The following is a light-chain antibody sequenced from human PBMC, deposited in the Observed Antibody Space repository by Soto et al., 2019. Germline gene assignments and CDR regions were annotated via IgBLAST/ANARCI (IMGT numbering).Light chain of an antibody. Sequence: EVVLTQSPGTLSLSPGEGATLSCRASQPVNSNYLAWYQQKPGQAPRLVISGTSNRATGIPDRFSGTGSGTDLTLIIRRLEPEDFAMYYCQQYGNSLTFGGGTQV. V-gene: IGKV3-20*01. CDR2: GTS. CDR3: QQYGNSLT. CDR1: QPVNSNY. J-gene: IGKJ4*01.